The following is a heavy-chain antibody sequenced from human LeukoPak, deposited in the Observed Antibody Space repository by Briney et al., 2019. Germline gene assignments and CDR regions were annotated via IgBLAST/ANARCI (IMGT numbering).Heavy chain of an antibody. V-gene: IGHV3-7*03. Sequence: GGSLRLSCAASGFTFGSCWMTWVRQAPGRGLGWVANVNQVGSEKYYVESVKGRFTISRDTAKKSLYLEMDYLRAEDTAVYYCARFITVTGNPVDYWGQGTLVTVSS. J-gene: IGHJ4*02. D-gene: IGHD4-11*01. CDR2: VNQVGSEK. CDR3: ARFITVTGNPVDY. CDR1: GFTFGSCW.